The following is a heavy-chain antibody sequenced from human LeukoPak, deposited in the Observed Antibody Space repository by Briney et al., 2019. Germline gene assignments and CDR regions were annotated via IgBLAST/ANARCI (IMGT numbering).Heavy chain of an antibody. D-gene: IGHD6-19*01. Sequence: GGSLRLSCAASGFTFSSYWMSWVRQAPGKGLEWVANIKEDGSDRNYVDSAKGRFTISRDNAKNSLYLQMNSLRAEDTALYYCARDRAVAGLFDYWGQGTLVTVSS. CDR3: ARDRAVAGLFDY. V-gene: IGHV3-7*01. CDR2: IKEDGSDR. CDR1: GFTFSSYW. J-gene: IGHJ4*02.